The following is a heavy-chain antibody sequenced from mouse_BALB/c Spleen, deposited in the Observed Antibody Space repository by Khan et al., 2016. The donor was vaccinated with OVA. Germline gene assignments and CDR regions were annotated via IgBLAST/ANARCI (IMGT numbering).Heavy chain of an antibody. V-gene: IGHV1-7*01. CDR1: GYTFTTYW. Sequence: VQLQQSGAELAKPGASVKMSCKASGYTFTTYWMHWVKQRPGQGLEWIGYINPTSGYTDYNEKFKDRATLSADKSSSTAYMQLSSLTSEDSAVYYLKRGRNEYWGQGTTSKVSS. CDR3: KRGRNEY. D-gene: IGHD1-3*01. J-gene: IGHJ2*01. CDR2: INPTSGYT.